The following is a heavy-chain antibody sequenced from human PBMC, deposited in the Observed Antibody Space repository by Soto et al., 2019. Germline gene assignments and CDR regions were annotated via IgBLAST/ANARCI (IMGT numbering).Heavy chain of an antibody. CDR3: AREEAPDAFDI. V-gene: IGHV4-31*03. CDR2: IYYSGST. J-gene: IGHJ3*02. Sequence: QVQLQEAGPGLVKPSQTLSLTCTVSGGSISSGGYYWSWIRQHPGKGLEWIGYIYYSGSTYYNPSLKSRVTISVDTSKNECSLKLSSVTAADTAVYYCAREEAPDAFDIWGQGTMVTVSS. CDR1: GGSISSGGYY.